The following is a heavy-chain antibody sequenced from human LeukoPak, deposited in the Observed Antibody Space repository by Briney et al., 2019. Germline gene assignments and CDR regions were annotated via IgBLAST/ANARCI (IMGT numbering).Heavy chain of an antibody. J-gene: IGHJ4*02. CDR2: IDHSGST. CDR1: GGSFSSYY. CDR3: ARLKATVSIHAYFDS. D-gene: IGHD4-17*01. V-gene: IGHV4-59*01. Sequence: PSETLSLTCTVSGGSFSSYYWTWIRQPPGKGLEWIGYIDHSGSTNYNPSLKGRVSISADTSKHQFSLELSSVTAADTAVYYCARLKATVSIHAYFDSWGQGTLVTVSS.